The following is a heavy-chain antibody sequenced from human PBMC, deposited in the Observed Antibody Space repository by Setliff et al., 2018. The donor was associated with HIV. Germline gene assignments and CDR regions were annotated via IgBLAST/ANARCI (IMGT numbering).Heavy chain of an antibody. CDR3: ARAPLSRLRSYYYYYGMDV. J-gene: IGHJ6*02. D-gene: IGHD4-17*01. CDR2: IYYSGSI. CDR1: GGSISSGDYD. Sequence: SETLSLTCTVSGGSISSGDYDWSWIRQPPGKGLEWIGYIYYSGSIYYNPSLKSRVTISIDTSKNQFSLKLSSVTAADTAVYYCARAPLSRLRSYYYYYGMDVWGQGTTVTVSS. V-gene: IGHV4-30-4*08.